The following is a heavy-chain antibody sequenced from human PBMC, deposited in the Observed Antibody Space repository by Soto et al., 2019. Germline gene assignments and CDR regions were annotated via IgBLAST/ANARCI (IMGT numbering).Heavy chain of an antibody. CDR3: AKRAFYGSGIPNYYGMDV. V-gene: IGHV3-23*01. CDR2: ISGTGGGT. J-gene: IGHJ6*02. Sequence: GGSLRVSCAAAGFPFSNYAMTLVRQAPGKGLELVSVISGTGGGTNNADSAKGRFTTSRDNSKNTLYLQMNSLRAEDTAVYYCAKRAFYGSGIPNYYGMDVWGQGTAVSVSS. D-gene: IGHD3-10*01. CDR1: GFPFSNYA.